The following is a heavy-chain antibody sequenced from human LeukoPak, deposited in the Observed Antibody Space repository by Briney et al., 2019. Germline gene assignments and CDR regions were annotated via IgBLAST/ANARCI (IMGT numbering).Heavy chain of an antibody. J-gene: IGHJ4*02. CDR2: ISAYNGNT. Sequence: GASVKVSCKASGGTFSSYAISWVRQAPGQGLEWMGWISAYNGNTNYAQKLQGRVTMTTDTSTSTAYMELRSLRSDDTAVYYCARARVGAHSDDYWGQGTLVTVSS. V-gene: IGHV1-18*01. CDR1: GGTFSSYA. CDR3: ARARVGAHSDDY. D-gene: IGHD1-26*01.